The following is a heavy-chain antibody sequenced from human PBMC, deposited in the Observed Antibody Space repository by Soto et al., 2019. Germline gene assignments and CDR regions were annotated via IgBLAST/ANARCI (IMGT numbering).Heavy chain of an antibody. CDR1: GFTFSNYA. CDR3: AKPLRFLEWSRSYYYGMDV. D-gene: IGHD3-3*01. CDR2: ISYSGGST. V-gene: IGHV3-23*01. Sequence: GGPRRSCAASGFTFSNYAMSWVRQAPGKGLEWVSAISYSGGSTYYADSVKGRFTISRDNSKNTLYLQMNSLTAEDTAVYYCAKPLRFLEWSRSYYYGMDVWGQGTTVTVSS. J-gene: IGHJ6*02.